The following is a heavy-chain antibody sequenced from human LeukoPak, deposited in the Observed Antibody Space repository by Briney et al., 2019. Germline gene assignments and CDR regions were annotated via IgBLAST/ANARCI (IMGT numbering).Heavy chain of an antibody. CDR2: IYYSGST. V-gene: IGHV4-59*01. D-gene: IGHD3-9*01. J-gene: IGHJ5*02. CDR3: ARVVRYFDWLKGSWFDP. Sequence: SETLSPTCTVSGGSISSYYWSWIRQPPGKGLEWSAYIYYSGSTNYNPSLKSRVTISVDTSKNQFSLKLSSVTAADTAVYYCARVVRYFDWLKGSWFDPWGQGTLVTVSS. CDR1: GGSISSYY.